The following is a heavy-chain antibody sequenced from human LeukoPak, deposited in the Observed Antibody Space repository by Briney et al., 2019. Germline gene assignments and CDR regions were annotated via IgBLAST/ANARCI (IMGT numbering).Heavy chain of an antibody. CDR1: GGSISNYY. J-gene: IGHJ4*02. CDR2: IYTSGST. Sequence: SETLSLTCTVSGGSISNYYWSWIRQPPGKGLEWTGYIYTSGSTNYNPSLESRVTISVDTSKNHFSLKLSSVTAADTAVYYCARTVVVTAIHYFDYWGQGTLVTVSS. CDR3: ARTVVVTAIHYFDY. V-gene: IGHV4-4*09. D-gene: IGHD2-21*02.